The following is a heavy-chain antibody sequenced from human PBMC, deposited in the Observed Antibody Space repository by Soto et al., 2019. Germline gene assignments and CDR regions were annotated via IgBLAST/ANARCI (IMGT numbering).Heavy chain of an antibody. CDR3: AKDRPRVTMVRGVIHY. Sequence: EVHLLESGGGLVQPGGSLRLSCAASGFIFSSYAMSWVRQAPGKGLEWVSAISGSGGSTYYAESVKGRFTISRDNSKKPLYLPMNSLRAEDTAIYYCAKDRPRVTMVRGVIHYWGQGTLVTVSS. CDR2: ISGSGGST. D-gene: IGHD3-10*01. J-gene: IGHJ4*02. CDR1: GFIFSSYA. V-gene: IGHV3-23*01.